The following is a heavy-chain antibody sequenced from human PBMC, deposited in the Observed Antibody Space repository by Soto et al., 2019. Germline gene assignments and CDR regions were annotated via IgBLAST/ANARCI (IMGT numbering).Heavy chain of an antibody. J-gene: IGHJ5*02. CDR2: IIPIFGTA. CDR3: ARQTYYYDSSGYYNGWFDP. CDR1: GGTFSSYA. V-gene: IGHV1-69*06. Sequence: QVQLVQSGAEVKKPGSSVKVSCKASGGTFSSYAISWVRQAPGQGLEWMGGIIPIFGTANYAQKFQGRVTMTRNTSISTAYMELSSLRSEDTAVYYCARQTYYYDSSGYYNGWFDPWGQGTLVTVSS. D-gene: IGHD3-22*01.